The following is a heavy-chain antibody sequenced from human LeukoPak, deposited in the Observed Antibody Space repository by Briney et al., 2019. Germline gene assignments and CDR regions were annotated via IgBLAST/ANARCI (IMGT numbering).Heavy chain of an antibody. D-gene: IGHD3-22*01. Sequence: GGSLRLSCAASVFTSSDYYMSWIRQAPGKGLEWVSYISRSGTTIYYADSVKGRFTISRDNAKNSLYLQMNSLRADDTAVYFCARDKYETSGCFDYWGQGALVTVSS. J-gene: IGHJ4*02. CDR2: ISRSGTTI. V-gene: IGHV3-11*01. CDR1: VFTSSDYY. CDR3: ARDKYETSGCFDY.